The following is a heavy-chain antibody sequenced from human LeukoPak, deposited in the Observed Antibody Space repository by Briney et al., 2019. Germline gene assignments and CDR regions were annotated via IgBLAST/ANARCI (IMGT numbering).Heavy chain of an antibody. J-gene: IGHJ4*02. CDR2: IRYDGSNK. D-gene: IGHD3-9*01. CDR1: GFTFSSYG. Sequence: PGGSLRLSCAASGFTFSSYGMHWVRQAPGKGLEWVAFIRYDGSNKYYADSVKGRFTISRDNSKNTLYLQMNSLRAEDTAVYYCAKAKDYDILTGSDYWGQGTLVTVSS. CDR3: AKAKDYDILTGSDY. V-gene: IGHV3-30*02.